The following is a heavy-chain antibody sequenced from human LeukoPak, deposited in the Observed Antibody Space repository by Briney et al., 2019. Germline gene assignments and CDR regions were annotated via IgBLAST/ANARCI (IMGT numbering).Heavy chain of an antibody. Sequence: GASVKVSCKASGYTFTGYYMHWVRQAPGQGLEWMGWINPNSGGTNYAQKFQGRVTMTRNTSISTAYMELSSLRSEDTAVYYCARNSPLRLGEWGQGTLVTVSS. CDR1: GYTFTGYY. CDR2: INPNSGGT. D-gene: IGHD3-16*01. J-gene: IGHJ4*02. V-gene: IGHV1-2*02. CDR3: ARNSPLRLGE.